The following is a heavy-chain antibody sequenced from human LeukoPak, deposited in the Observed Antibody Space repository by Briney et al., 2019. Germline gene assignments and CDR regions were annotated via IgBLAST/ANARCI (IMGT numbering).Heavy chain of an antibody. J-gene: IGHJ4*02. D-gene: IGHD3-10*01. CDR3: AESHRGTANLDY. Sequence: SVKVSCKASGGTFSSYAISWVRQAPGQGLEWMGGIIPIFGTANYAQKFQGRVTITADKSTSTAYMELSSLRSEDTAVYYCAESHRGTANLDYWGQGTLVTVSS. V-gene: IGHV1-69*06. CDR1: GGTFSSYA. CDR2: IIPIFGTA.